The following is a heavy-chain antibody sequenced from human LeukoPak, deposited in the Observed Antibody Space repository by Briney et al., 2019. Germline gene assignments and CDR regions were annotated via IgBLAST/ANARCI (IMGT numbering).Heavy chain of an antibody. D-gene: IGHD3-16*01. Sequence: PSQTLSLTCNVSGVSISYATYQWTWIRQSAGKGLEWIGLISKTGTTNYNPSHWSRVTISIDTTKNQFSLKLSSVTAADTAVYYCARASWVITFGGVNHYYFDYWGQGTLVTVSS. V-gene: IGHV4-61*02. CDR1: GVSISYATYQ. J-gene: IGHJ4*02. CDR3: ARASWVITFGGVNHYYFDY. CDR2: ISKTGTT.